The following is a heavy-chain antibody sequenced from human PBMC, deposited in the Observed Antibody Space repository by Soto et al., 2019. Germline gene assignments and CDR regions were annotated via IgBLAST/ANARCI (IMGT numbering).Heavy chain of an antibody. Sequence: PSETLSLTCAVYGGSFSGYYWSWIRQPPGKGLEWIGEINHSGSTNYNPSLKSRVTISVDTSKNQFSLKLSSVTAADTAVYYCARGLDTMVRGIHFDYWGQGTLVTVSS. CDR1: GGSFSGYY. CDR2: INHSGST. J-gene: IGHJ4*02. V-gene: IGHV4-34*01. CDR3: ARGLDTMVRGIHFDY. D-gene: IGHD3-10*01.